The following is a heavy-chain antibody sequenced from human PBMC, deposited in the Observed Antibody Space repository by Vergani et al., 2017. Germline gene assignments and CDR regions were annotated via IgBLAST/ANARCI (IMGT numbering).Heavy chain of an antibody. CDR2: IYYSGST. CDR3: ARGRYYDSSGYYYLVDY. V-gene: IGHV4-59*01. J-gene: IGHJ4*02. Sequence: QVQLQESGPGLVKPSETLSLTCTVSGGSISSYYWSWIWQPPGKGLEWIGYIYYSGSTNYNPSLKSRVTISVDTSKNQFSLKLSSVTAAATAVYYCARGRYYDSSGYYYLVDYWGQGTLVTVSS. D-gene: IGHD3-22*01. CDR1: GGSISSYY.